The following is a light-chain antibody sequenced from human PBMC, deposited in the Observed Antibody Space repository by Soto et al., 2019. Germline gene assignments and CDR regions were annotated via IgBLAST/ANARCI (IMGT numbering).Light chain of an antibody. V-gene: IGKV3-20*01. J-gene: IGKJ4*01. CDR3: QQYNNWPRAT. Sequence: EFVLTQSPGTLSLSPGERATLSCRASQTVRNNYLAWYQQKPGQAPRLLIYDASSRATGIPDRFSGSGSGTEFNITISSLQSEDFAVYYCQQYNNWPRATFGGGTKVDIK. CDR1: QTVRNNY. CDR2: DAS.